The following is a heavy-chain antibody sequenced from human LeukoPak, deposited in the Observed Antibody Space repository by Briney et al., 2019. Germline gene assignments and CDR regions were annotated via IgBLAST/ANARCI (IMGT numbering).Heavy chain of an antibody. D-gene: IGHD7-27*01. V-gene: IGHV1-69*05. J-gene: IGHJ4*02. CDR3: ARGGETGDSPYFDY. CDR2: IIPIFGTA. CDR1: GGTFSSYA. Sequence: SVKVSCKASGGTFSSYAISWVRQAPGQGLEWMGGIIPIFGTANYAQKFQGRVTITRDTSASTAYMELSSLRSEDTAVYYCARGGETGDSPYFDYWGQGTLVTVSS.